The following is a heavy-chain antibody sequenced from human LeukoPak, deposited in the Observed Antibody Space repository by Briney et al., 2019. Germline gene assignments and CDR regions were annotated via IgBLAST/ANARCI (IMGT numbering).Heavy chain of an antibody. CDR3: AKFHRGDYGRLYYYYMDV. CDR1: GFTFSSYA. D-gene: IGHD4-17*01. CDR2: ISGSGGST. J-gene: IGHJ6*03. Sequence: GGSLRLSCAASGFTFSSYATSWVRQAPGKGLEWVSAISGSGGSTYYADSVKGRFTISRDNSTNTLYLQMNSLRAEDTAVYYCAKFHRGDYGRLYYYYMDVWGKGTTVTVSS. V-gene: IGHV3-23*01.